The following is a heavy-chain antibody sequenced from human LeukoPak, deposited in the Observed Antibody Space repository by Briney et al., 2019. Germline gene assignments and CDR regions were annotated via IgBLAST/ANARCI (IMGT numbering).Heavy chain of an antibody. CDR1: GFTFSSAY. J-gene: IGHJ4*02. CDR2: IKSQTDGVSA. V-gene: IGHV3-15*05. D-gene: IGHD6-13*01. CDR3: TTVPAYTSGWFGGIGY. Sequence: NAGGSLRLXCAASGFTFSSAYMSWVRQAPGKGLEWVGRIKSQTDGVSADYAAPVRGRFTISRDDSRTTLYLEMNSLKDEDTAVYYCTTVPAYTSGWFGGIGYWGQGTRVTVSS.